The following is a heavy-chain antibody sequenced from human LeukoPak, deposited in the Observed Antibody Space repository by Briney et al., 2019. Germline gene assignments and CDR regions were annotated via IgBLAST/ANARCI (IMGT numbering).Heavy chain of an antibody. CDR2: IYISGST. Sequence: SETLSLTCSVSGGSISSYYWSWIRQPAGKGLEWIGRIYISGSTNYNPSLKSRVTMSVDTSKNQFSLKLSSVTAADTDVYYCARDLRYYESSGKAYYYFMDAWGKGTTVTVSS. CDR1: GGSISSYY. D-gene: IGHD3-22*01. J-gene: IGHJ6*03. CDR3: ARDLRYYESSGKAYYYFMDA. V-gene: IGHV4-4*07.